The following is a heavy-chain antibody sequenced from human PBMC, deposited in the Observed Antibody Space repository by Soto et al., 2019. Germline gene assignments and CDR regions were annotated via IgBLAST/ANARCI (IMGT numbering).Heavy chain of an antibody. J-gene: IGHJ4*02. V-gene: IGHV4-39*01. CDR1: GGSISSSSYY. Sequence: SETLSLTCTVSGGSISSSSYYWGWIRQPPGKGLEWIGSIYYSGSTYYNPSLKSRVTISVDTSKNQFSLKLSSVTAADTAVYYCARHLCSGGSCYYFDYWGQGTLVTVSS. CDR2: IYYSGST. D-gene: IGHD2-15*01. CDR3: ARHLCSGGSCYYFDY.